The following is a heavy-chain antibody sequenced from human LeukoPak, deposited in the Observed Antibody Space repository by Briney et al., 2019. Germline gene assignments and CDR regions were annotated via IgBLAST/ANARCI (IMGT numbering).Heavy chain of an antibody. D-gene: IGHD5-24*01. J-gene: IGHJ3*02. V-gene: IGHV3-53*04. CDR3: ARAARWLQSSGAFDI. CDR2: IYSGGST. Sequence: GGSLRLSCAASGFTVSSNYMSWVRQAPGKGLEWVSVIYSGGSTYYADSVKSRFTISRHNSKNTLYLQMNSLRAEDTAVYYCARAARWLQSSGAFDIWGQGTMVTVSS. CDR1: GFTVSSNY.